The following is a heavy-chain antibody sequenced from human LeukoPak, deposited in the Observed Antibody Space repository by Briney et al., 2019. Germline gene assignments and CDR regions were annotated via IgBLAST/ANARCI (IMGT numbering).Heavy chain of an antibody. CDR2: INHSEST. Sequence: SETLSLTCAVYGGSFNNYYWSWIRQPPGKGLEWIGEINHSESTNYNPSLKSRVTISVDTSKNQFSLKLSSVAAADTAVHYCANRGSVVTAMSGHWFDPWGQGTLVTVSS. J-gene: IGHJ5*02. D-gene: IGHD2-21*02. CDR1: GGSFNNYY. CDR3: ANRGSVVTAMSGHWFDP. V-gene: IGHV4-34*01.